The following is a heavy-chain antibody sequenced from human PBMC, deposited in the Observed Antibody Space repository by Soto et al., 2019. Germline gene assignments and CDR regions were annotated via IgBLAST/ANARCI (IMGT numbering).Heavy chain of an antibody. J-gene: IGHJ4*02. CDR1: GFTVNSDY. CDR3: ARSFDYGYIHH. CDR2: IYAGGST. D-gene: IGHD3-10*01. V-gene: IGHV3-53*02. Sequence: EVQLVETGGGLTQPGGSLRLSCEKSGFTVNSDYMSWVRQAPGKGLEWVSIIYAGGSTYYADSVRGRFTISSDNSRNTLYLQMNSLRVEDTAVYYCARSFDYGYIHHWGQGTLVTVSS.